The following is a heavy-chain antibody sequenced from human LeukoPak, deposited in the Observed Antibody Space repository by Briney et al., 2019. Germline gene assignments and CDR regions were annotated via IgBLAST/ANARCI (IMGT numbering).Heavy chain of an antibody. CDR1: GYTFTGYY. CDR2: INPNSGDT. J-gene: IGHJ4*02. CDR3: ARVYSIRSFDY. V-gene: IGHV1-2*02. Sequence: VASVKVSFKASGYTFTGYYMHWVRQAPGQGLEWMGWINPNSGDTNYAQKFQGRVTMTRDTPINTAYMELTRLTSDDTAVYYCARVYSIRSFDYWGQGTLVTVSS. D-gene: IGHD2-15*01.